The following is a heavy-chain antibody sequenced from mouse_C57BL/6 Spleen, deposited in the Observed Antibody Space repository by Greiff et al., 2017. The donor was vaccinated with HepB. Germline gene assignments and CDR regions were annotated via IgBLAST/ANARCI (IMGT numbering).Heavy chain of an antibody. D-gene: IGHD1-1*01. CDR2: INYDGSST. Sequence: EVQLVESEGGLVQPGSSMKLSCTASGFTFSDYYMAWVRQVPEKGLEWVANINYDGSSTYYLDSLKSRFIISRDNAKNSLYLQMSSLKSEDTATYYCARDGDYGSSYFDYWGQGTTLTVSS. CDR1: GFTFSDYY. CDR3: ARDGDYGSSYFDY. V-gene: IGHV5-16*01. J-gene: IGHJ2*01.